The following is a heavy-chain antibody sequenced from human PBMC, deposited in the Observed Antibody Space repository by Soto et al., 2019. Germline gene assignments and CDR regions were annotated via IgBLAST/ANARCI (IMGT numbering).Heavy chain of an antibody. J-gene: IGHJ4*02. V-gene: IGHV4-59*01. D-gene: IGHD2-21*02. CDR1: GASISDYF. Sequence: SETLSLTCTVVGASISDYFWRWIRQPPGKGLEWIGYFYYGETTNKKSSLNSRFTVSVDTSKSQFSLKVTSVTTADTAAYYCARGTYCGSDCYWTLDYWGQGKMVTVSS. CDR3: ARGTYCGSDCYWTLDY. CDR2: FYYGETT.